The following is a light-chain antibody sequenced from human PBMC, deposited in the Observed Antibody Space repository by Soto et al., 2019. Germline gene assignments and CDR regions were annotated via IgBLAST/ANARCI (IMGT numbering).Light chain of an antibody. J-gene: IGKJ1*01. CDR2: GAS. CDR3: QQYAVSPWT. CDR1: QSIGSNY. V-gene: IGKV3-20*01. Sequence: EIVLTQSPGTLSLSPGERATLSCRASQSIGSNYLAWYQQKPGQAPRLLIYGASNRATGIPDRFSGSESGTDFTLTISRLEPEDFAVYFCQQYAVSPWTFGQGTKVEIK.